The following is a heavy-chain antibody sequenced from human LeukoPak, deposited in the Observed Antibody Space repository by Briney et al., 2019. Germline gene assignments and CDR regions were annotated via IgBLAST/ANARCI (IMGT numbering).Heavy chain of an antibody. V-gene: IGHV1-46*01. CDR3: ARESGSPGRDFDY. CDR1: GGTFSTHA. CDR2: INPSGGST. D-gene: IGHD1-26*01. Sequence: ASVKVSCKASGGTFSTHAISWVRQAPGQGLEWTGIINPSGGSTSYAQKFQCRVTMTRDTSTSTVYMELSSLRSEDTAVYYCARESGSPGRDFDYWGQGTLVTVSS. J-gene: IGHJ4*02.